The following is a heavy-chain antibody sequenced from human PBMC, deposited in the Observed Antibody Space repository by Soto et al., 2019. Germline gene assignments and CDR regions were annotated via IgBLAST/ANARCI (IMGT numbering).Heavy chain of an antibody. J-gene: IGHJ3*02. Sequence: GGSLRLSCAASGFTFSSYGMHWVRQAPGKGLEWVAVIWYDGSNKYYADSVKGRFTISRDNSKNTLYLQMNSLRAEDTAVYYCARVDYGDYTDAFLISGQATMVTVSS. CDR3: ARVDYGDYTDAFLI. CDR2: IWYDGSNK. V-gene: IGHV3-33*01. CDR1: GFTFSSYG. D-gene: IGHD4-17*01.